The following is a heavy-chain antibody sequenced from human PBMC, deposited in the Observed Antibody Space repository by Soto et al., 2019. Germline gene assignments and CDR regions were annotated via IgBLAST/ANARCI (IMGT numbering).Heavy chain of an antibody. CDR2: IVVGSGNT. J-gene: IGHJ6*02. D-gene: IGHD3-3*01. Sequence: ASVKVSCKASGFTFTSSAVQWVRQARGQRLEWIGWIVVGSGNTNYAQKLQGRVTMTTDTSTSTAYMELRSLRSDDTAVYYCARDQPYYDFWSGYYEGYYYYGMDVWGQGTTVTVSS. CDR1: GFTFTSSA. CDR3: ARDQPYYDFWSGYYEGYYYYGMDV. V-gene: IGHV1-58*01.